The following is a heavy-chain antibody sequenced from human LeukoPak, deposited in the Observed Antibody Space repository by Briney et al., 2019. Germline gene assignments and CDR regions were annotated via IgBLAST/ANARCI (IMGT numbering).Heavy chain of an antibody. J-gene: IGHJ5*02. V-gene: IGHV4-59*01. Sequence: SETLSLTCTVSGGSISSYYWSWIRQPPGKGLEWIGYIYYSGSTNYNPSLKSRVTISVDTSKNQFSLKLSSVTAADTAVYYCAGDVVRGVNNWFDPWGQGTLVTVSS. CDR2: IYYSGST. CDR1: GGSISSYY. D-gene: IGHD3-10*01. CDR3: AGDVVRGVNNWFDP.